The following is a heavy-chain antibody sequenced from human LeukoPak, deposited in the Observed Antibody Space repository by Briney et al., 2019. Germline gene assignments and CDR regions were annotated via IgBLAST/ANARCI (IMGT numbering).Heavy chain of an antibody. CDR2: INHSGSI. CDR3: ARESSGWLLYYFDY. CDR1: GGSFSGYY. D-gene: IGHD6-19*01. Sequence: SETLSLTCAVYGGSFSGYYWSWIRQPPGKGLEWIGEINHSGSINYNPSLKSRVTISVDTSKNQFSLKLSSVTAADTAVYYCARESSGWLLYYFDYWGQGTLVTVSS. J-gene: IGHJ4*02. V-gene: IGHV4-34*01.